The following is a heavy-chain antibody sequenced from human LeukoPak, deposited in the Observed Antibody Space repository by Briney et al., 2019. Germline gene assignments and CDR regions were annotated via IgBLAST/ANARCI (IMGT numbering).Heavy chain of an antibody. CDR2: IYYNGXX. CDR3: ARRXXXXXAFXI. J-gene: IGHJ3*02. Sequence: SETLSLTCTVSGGSISSYYWSWIRQPPGKGLEWIGYIYYNGXXNYNPSLKSRVTISVDTSKNQFSLELSSVTAADTAVYYCARRXXXXXAFXIWGQGTMVTVSS. V-gene: IGHV4-59*08. CDR1: GGSISSYY.